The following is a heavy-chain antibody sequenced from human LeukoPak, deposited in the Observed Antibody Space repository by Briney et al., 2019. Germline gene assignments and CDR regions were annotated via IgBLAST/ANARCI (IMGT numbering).Heavy chain of an antibody. Sequence: ASVTVSCKASGYTFTDHGITWVRQARGQGFEWMGWMSVFNGYTKYAEGFQGRVTMTTDTSTRTAHMEMRGLRSDDTAVYYCARAVGSTDYYGVDVWGQGTTVTVS. CDR1: GYTFTDHG. J-gene: IGHJ6*02. V-gene: IGHV1-18*01. CDR2: MSVFNGYT. D-gene: IGHD3-10*01. CDR3: ARAVGSTDYYGVDV.